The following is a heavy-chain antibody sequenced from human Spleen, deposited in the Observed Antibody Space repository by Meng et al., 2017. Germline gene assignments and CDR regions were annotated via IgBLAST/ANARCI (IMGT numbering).Heavy chain of an antibody. CDR1: GYTFTGYY. CDR3: AKGVASNCGASRSYGYYCGMDV. J-gene: IGHJ6*02. D-gene: IGHD3-10*01. V-gene: IGHV1-2*06. CDR2: INPNSGGT. Sequence: ASAKVSCKASGYTFTGYYMHWVRQAPGQGLEWMGRINPNSGGTNYAQKFQGRVTMTRDTSISTAYMELSRMSCDDTAVYYCAKGVASNCGASRSYGYYCGMDVWGRGTTVTVSS.